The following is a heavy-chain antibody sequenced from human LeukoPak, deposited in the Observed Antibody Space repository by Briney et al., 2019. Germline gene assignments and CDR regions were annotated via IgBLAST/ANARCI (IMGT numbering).Heavy chain of an antibody. CDR1: GGSFSGYY. D-gene: IGHD2-2*01. Sequence: SETLSLTCAVYGGSFSGYYWSWIRQPPGKGLEWIGEINHSGSTNYNPSLKSRVTISVDTSENQFSLKLSSVTAADTAVYYCARTTKYQFKWAGFDPWGQGTLVTVSS. CDR3: ARTTKYQFKWAGFDP. V-gene: IGHV4-34*01. J-gene: IGHJ5*02. CDR2: INHSGST.